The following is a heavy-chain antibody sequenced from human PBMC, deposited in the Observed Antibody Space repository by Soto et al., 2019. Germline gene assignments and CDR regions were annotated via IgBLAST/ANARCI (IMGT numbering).Heavy chain of an antibody. CDR2: INPDGNVG. CDR3: AGWGGPDYHY. V-gene: IGHV3-7*03. D-gene: IGHD4-17*01. CDR1: GFTFSTYW. J-gene: IGHJ4*02. Sequence: EVQLLGSGGSLVQPGGSLRLSCVGSGFTFSTYWMNWVRQAPGKGLEWVANINPDGNVGTYVDSVRGRFTTSRDNAKNSLLLQRNSGRADDTAVYCCAGWGGPDYHYCGQGIMVTGSS.